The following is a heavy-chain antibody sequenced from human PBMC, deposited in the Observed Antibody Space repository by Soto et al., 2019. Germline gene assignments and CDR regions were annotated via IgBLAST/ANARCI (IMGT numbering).Heavy chain of an antibody. Sequence: PGGSLRLSCAASGFTFSDYYMSWIRQAPGKGLEWVSYISSSGSTIYYADSVKGRFTISRDNSKNTLYLQMNSLRAEDTAVYYCVKSPRSGYEAPWDYWGQGAQVTVSS. CDR1: GFTFSDYY. D-gene: IGHD5-12*01. J-gene: IGHJ4*02. CDR3: VKSPRSGYEAPWDY. CDR2: ISSSGSTI. V-gene: IGHV3-11*04.